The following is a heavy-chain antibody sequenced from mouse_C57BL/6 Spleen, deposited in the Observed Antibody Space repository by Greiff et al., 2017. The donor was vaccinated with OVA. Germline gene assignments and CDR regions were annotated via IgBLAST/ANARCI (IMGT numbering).Heavy chain of an antibody. J-gene: IGHJ2*01. CDR2: IYPGDGDT. Sequence: VMLVESGPELVKPGASVKISCKASGYAFSSSWMNWVKQRPGKGLEWIGRIYPGDGDTNYNGKFKGKATLTADKSSSTAYMQLSSLTSEDSAVYFCAREPVYYYGSSSYYFDYWGQGTTLTVSS. V-gene: IGHV1-82*01. CDR1: GYAFSSSW. D-gene: IGHD1-1*01. CDR3: AREPVYYYGSSSYYFDY.